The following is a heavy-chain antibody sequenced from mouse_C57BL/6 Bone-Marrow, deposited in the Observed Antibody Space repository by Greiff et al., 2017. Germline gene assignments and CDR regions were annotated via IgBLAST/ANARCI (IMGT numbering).Heavy chain of an antibody. CDR2: IDPENGDT. V-gene: IGHV14-4*01. CDR3: TTRFMDY. J-gene: IGHJ4*01. Sequence: EVQLQQSGAELVRPGASVKLSCTASGFNIKDDNMHWVKQRPEQGLEWIGWIDPENGDTEYASKFQGKATITADTSSNTAYLQLSSLTSEDTAVYYCTTRFMDYWGQGTSVTVSS. CDR1: GFNIKDDN.